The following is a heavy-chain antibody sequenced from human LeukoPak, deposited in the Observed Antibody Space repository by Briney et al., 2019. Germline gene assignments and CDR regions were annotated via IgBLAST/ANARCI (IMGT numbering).Heavy chain of an antibody. V-gene: IGHV4-59*01. D-gene: IGHD4-17*01. CDR2: IYYSGTT. Sequence: SETLSLTCTVSGVSISDYYWSWIRQPPATGLEWIGYIYYSGTTNYNPSLKSRVAISVDTSKNQFSLKLSSVTAADTAVYYCVRDKGDVTRASSERFDYWGQGTLVTVSS. CDR3: VRDKGDVTRASSERFDY. CDR1: GVSISDYY. J-gene: IGHJ4*02.